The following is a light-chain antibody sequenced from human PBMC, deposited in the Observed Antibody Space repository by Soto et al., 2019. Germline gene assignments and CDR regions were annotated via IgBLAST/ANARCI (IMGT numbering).Light chain of an antibody. CDR2: AAS. CDR3: QQLSGYPLT. CDR1: QDISSY. V-gene: IGKV1-9*01. Sequence: IQLTQSPASLSACVGDRVTFTCRASQDISSYLAWYQQKPGKAPKLLIYAASILQSGVPSRFSGRGSETDFTLTITSLRPEDFATNYCQQLSGYPLTFGGGTKVEIK. J-gene: IGKJ4*01.